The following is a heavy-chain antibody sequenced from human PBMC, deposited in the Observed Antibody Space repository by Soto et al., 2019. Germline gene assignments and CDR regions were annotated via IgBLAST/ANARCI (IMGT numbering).Heavy chain of an antibody. J-gene: IGHJ4*02. D-gene: IGHD6-13*01. CDR2: ISYDGSNK. CDR1: GFTFSSYG. Sequence: PGGSVRLSCAASGFTFSSYGMHWVRQAPGKGLEWVAVISYDGSNKYYADSVKGRFTISRDNSKNTLYLQMNSLRAEDTAVYYCAKVYLPYSSSSLFDYWGQGTLVTVSS. V-gene: IGHV3-30*18. CDR3: AKVYLPYSSSSLFDY.